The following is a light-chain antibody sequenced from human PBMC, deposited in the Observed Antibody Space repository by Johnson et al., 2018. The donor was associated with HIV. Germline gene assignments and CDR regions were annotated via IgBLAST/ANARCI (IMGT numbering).Light chain of an antibody. CDR3: GTWDSSLSAGGV. Sequence: QSVLTQPPSVSAAPGQKVTISCSGSSSNIGNNYVSWYQQLPGTAPKLLIYENNKRPSGIPDRFSGPKSGTSATLGITGLPTGDEADYYCGTWDSSLSAGGVFGTGTKVTVL. CDR2: ENN. J-gene: IGLJ1*01. V-gene: IGLV1-51*02. CDR1: SSNIGNNY.